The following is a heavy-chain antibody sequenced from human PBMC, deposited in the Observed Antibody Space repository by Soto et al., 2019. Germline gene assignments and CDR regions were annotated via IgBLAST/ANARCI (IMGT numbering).Heavy chain of an antibody. CDR2: IIPIFGTT. V-gene: IGHV1-69*06. J-gene: IGHJ6*02. CDR3: ARGTRSGSYYYYGLDV. CDR1: GGTFSSYA. D-gene: IGHD1-26*01. Sequence: ASVKVSCKASGGTFSSYAISWVRQAPGQGLEWMGGIIPIFGTTNYARRFQGRVTITADKSTSTAYMELRSLRSEDTAVYYCARGTRSGSYYYYGLDVWGQGXTVTVSS.